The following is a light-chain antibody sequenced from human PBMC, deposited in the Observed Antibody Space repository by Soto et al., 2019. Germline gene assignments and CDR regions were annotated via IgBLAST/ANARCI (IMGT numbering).Light chain of an antibody. J-gene: IGKJ1*01. CDR3: MQSLQTHRT. Sequence: DIVMTQSPLSLPVTPGAPASISCRSSQSLLHSNGYNYLDWYLQKPGQSPQLLIYLGSNRATGGPDRFSGSGSGTDFTLKISRVEAEDVGVYYCMQSLQTHRTFGQGTKVEIK. V-gene: IGKV2-28*01. CDR2: LGS. CDR1: QSLLHSNGYNY.